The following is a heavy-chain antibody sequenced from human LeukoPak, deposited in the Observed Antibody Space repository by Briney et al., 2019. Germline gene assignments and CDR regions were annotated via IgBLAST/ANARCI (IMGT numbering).Heavy chain of an antibody. Sequence: PSETLSLTCTVSGGSISSYYWSWIRQPPGKGLEWIGYIYYSGSTDYNPSLNSQVTISVDTSKNQFSLKLSSVTAADTAVYYCARLETRCSGGSCYSPPGYYYYGMDVWGQGTTVTVSS. CDR3: ARLETRCSGGSCYSPPGYYYYGMDV. J-gene: IGHJ6*02. CDR2: IYYSGST. D-gene: IGHD2-15*01. V-gene: IGHV4-59*08. CDR1: GGSISSYY.